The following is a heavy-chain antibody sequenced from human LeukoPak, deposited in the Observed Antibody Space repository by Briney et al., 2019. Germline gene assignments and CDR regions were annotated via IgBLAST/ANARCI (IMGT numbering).Heavy chain of an antibody. J-gene: IGHJ4*02. CDR2: IKQDGSEK. V-gene: IGHV3-7*03. CDR1: GFTFSSYW. Sequence: GGSLRLSCAASGFTFSSYWMSWVRQAPGKGLEWVANIKQDGSEKYYVDSVDGRFTISRDNAKKSLYLQMNSLRAEDTALYYCARGRTIAVAAEFDYWGQGTLVTVSS. D-gene: IGHD6-19*01. CDR3: ARGRTIAVAAEFDY.